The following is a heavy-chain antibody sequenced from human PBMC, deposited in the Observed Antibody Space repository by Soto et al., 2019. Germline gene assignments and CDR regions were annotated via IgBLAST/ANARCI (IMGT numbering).Heavy chain of an antibody. CDR2: IYYDGTT. Sequence: TLSLTCTVSGGSISSGDYYWTWIRQPPGKGLEWLGYIYYDGTTYYNPSLKSRLTMSIDTSKNQFSLKLNSLTAADTAVYYCARERRWIARGPNNWFDPCGQGTLATVYS. CDR1: GGSISSGDYY. V-gene: IGHV4-30-4*08. J-gene: IGHJ5*02. CDR3: ARERRWIARGPNNWFDP. D-gene: IGHD2-2*03.